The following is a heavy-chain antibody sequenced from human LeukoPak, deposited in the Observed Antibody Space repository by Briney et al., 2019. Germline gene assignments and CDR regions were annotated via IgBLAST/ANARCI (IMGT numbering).Heavy chain of an antibody. D-gene: IGHD3-9*01. CDR2: IYYSGST. CDR3: ATLTYYDILTGYYPPDY. J-gene: IGHJ4*02. V-gene: IGHV4-39*01. Sequence: SETLSLTCTVSGGSISSSSYYWGWIRQPPGKGLEWIGSIYYSGSTYYNPSLKSRVTISVDTSKNQFSLKLSSVTAADTAVYYCATLTYYDILTGYYPPDYWGQGTLVTVSS. CDR1: GGSISSSSYY.